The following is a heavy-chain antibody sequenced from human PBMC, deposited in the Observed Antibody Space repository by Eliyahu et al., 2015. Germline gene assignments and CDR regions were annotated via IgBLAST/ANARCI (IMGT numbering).Heavy chain of an antibody. CDR3: ARDGFGDY. J-gene: IGHJ4*02. Sequence: MNWVRQAPGKGLEWVSYISTNKTTYYADSVKGRFTISRDNAKNTPYLQMSSLRAEDTAVYYCARDGFGDYWGQGTLVTVSS. D-gene: IGHD3-10*01. V-gene: IGHV3-69-1*01. CDR2: ISTNKTT.